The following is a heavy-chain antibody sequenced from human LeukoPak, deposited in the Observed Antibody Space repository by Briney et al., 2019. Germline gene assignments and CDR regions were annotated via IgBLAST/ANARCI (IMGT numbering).Heavy chain of an antibody. CDR3: ARDKSGYYHDPFNWFDP. Sequence: SETLSLTCTVSGGSIRSGDYYWRWIRQPPGKGLEWIGYIYYSGSTYYNPSLKSRVTISVDTSKNQFSLKLTSVTAADTAVYYCARDKSGYYHDPFNWFDPWGQGTLVTVSS. CDR2: IYYSGST. D-gene: IGHD3-3*01. CDR1: GGSIRSGDYY. V-gene: IGHV4-30-4*01. J-gene: IGHJ5*02.